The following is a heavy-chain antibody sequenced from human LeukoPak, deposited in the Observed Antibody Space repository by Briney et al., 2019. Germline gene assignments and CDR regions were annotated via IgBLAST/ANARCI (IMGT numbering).Heavy chain of an antibody. D-gene: IGHD7-27*01. CDR1: GGSISSGDHY. V-gene: IGHV4-61*02. CDR3: ARRPQTGEPDY. Sequence: PSETLSLTCTVSGGSISSGDHYWTWIRQPAGKGLEWIGRIFTTGNTDYNPSLKSRVTMSIDRSKNQFSLKLSAVTAADTAVYYCARRPQTGEPDYWGQGTLVTVSS. CDR2: IFTTGNT. J-gene: IGHJ4*02.